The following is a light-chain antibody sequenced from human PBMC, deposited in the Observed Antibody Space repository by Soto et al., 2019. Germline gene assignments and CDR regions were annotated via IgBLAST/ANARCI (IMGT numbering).Light chain of an antibody. J-gene: IGKJ1*01. V-gene: IGKV3-20*01. CDR2: GAS. CDR3: QQYGTSPRT. CDR1: QTVTRSY. Sequence: EIVLTQSPGTMSLSPGERVTLSCRASQTVTRSYLAWYQQKPGQAPGLLIYGASIRATGIPDRFSGSGSGTDFTLTISRLEPEDFAAYYCQQYGTSPRTFGQGTKVDIK.